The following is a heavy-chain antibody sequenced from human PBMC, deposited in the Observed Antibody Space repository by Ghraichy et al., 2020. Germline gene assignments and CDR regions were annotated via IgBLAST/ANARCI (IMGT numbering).Heavy chain of an antibody. V-gene: IGHV3-21*01. CDR3: AREFWERVTMIVALDV. D-gene: IGHD3-22*01. Sequence: SVKGRFTISRDNAKNSLYLQMNSLRAEDTAVYYCAREFWERVTMIVALDVWGQGTTVTVSS. J-gene: IGHJ6*02.